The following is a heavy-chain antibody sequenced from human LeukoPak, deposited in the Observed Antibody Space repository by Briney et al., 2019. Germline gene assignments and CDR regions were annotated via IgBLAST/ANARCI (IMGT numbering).Heavy chain of an antibody. Sequence: GGSLRLSCAASGFTFSSYAMSWVRQAPGEGLEWVSAISGSGGSTYYADSVKGRFTISRDNSKNTLYLQMNSLRAEDTAVYYCAKATTIAAAGLDDAFDIWGQGTMVTVSS. J-gene: IGHJ3*02. V-gene: IGHV3-23*01. CDR3: AKATTIAAAGLDDAFDI. CDR1: GFTFSSYA. CDR2: ISGSGGST. D-gene: IGHD6-13*01.